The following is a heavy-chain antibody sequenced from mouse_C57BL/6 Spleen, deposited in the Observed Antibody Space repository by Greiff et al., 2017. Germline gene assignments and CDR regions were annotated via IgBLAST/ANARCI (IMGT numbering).Heavy chain of an antibody. J-gene: IGHJ2*01. CDR2: INPGSGGT. Sequence: VQVVESGAELVRPGTSVKVSCKASGYAFTNYLIEWVKQRPGQGLEWIGVINPGSGGTNYNEKFKGKATLTADKSSSTAYMQLSSLTSEDSAVYFCARDYYALYYFDYWGQGTTLTVSS. CDR1: GYAFTNYL. CDR3: ARDYYALYYFDY. D-gene: IGHD1-1*01. V-gene: IGHV1-54*01.